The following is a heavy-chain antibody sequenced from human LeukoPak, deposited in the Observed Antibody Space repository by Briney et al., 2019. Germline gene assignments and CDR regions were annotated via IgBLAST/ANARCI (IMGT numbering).Heavy chain of an antibody. D-gene: IGHD3/OR15-3a*01. CDR1: GFNVRNKY. J-gene: IGHJ5*02. CDR2: FYSGGTT. Sequence: GGFLRLSCAASGFNVRNKYMSWVRQAPGKGLECVSVFYSGGTTAYADSVKGRFTVSIDNSNNTLYLQMNSLRAEDTAVYYCARVSFGPASEWFDPWGQGTLVTVSS. CDR3: ARVSFGPASEWFDP. V-gene: IGHV3-53*01.